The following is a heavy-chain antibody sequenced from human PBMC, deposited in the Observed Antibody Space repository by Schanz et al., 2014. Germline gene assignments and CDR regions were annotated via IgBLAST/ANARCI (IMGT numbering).Heavy chain of an antibody. Sequence: EVKLVESGGGLVKPGGSLRLSCAVSGFMFANHTMNWVRQAPGKGLEWVSSISGTSRFIFYTDSVKGRFTISRDNAKNSLYLEMNSLGVEDTAVYYCARDLLSMVRGGNAFDIWGQGTKVTVSS. J-gene: IGHJ3*02. D-gene: IGHD3-10*01. V-gene: IGHV3-21*01. CDR3: ARDLLSMVRGGNAFDI. CDR2: ISGTSRFI. CDR1: GFMFANHT.